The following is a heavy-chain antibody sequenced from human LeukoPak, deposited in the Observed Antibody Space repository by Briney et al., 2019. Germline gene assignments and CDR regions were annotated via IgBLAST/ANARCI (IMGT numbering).Heavy chain of an antibody. V-gene: IGHV3-53*01. CDR1: GFTVSSNY. Sequence: GGSLRLSGAASGFTVSSNYMSWVRQAPGKGLEWVSVIYSGGSTYYADSVKGRFTISRDNSKNTLYLQMNSLRAEDTAVYYCARGRLGPFDYWGQGTLVTVSS. J-gene: IGHJ4*02. CDR3: ARGRLGPFDY. D-gene: IGHD3-16*01. CDR2: IYSGGST.